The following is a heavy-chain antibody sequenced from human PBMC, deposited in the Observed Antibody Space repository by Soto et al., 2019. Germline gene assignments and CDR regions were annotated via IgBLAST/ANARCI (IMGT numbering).Heavy chain of an antibody. J-gene: IGHJ5*02. Sequence: SETLSLTCTVSGGSISSSSYYWGWIRQPPGKGLEWIGSIYYSGSTYYNPSLKSRVTISVDTSKNQFSLKLSSVTAADTAVYYCARRVAVAGPNWFDPWGQGTLVTVSS. V-gene: IGHV4-39*01. CDR3: ARRVAVAGPNWFDP. D-gene: IGHD6-19*01. CDR1: GGSISSSSYY. CDR2: IYYSGST.